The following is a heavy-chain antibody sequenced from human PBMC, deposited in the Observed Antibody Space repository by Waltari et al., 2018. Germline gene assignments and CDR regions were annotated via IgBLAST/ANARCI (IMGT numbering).Heavy chain of an antibody. V-gene: IGHV4-34*01. CDR2: INHGGST. J-gene: IGHJ4*02. CDR1: GGSFSGYY. D-gene: IGHD6-13*01. CDR3: ARVEQQLANDY. Sequence: QVQLQQWGAGLLKPSETLSLTCAVYGGSFSGYYWSWIRQPPGKGLEWIGEINHGGSTNYNPSLKSRVTISVDTSKNQFSLKLSSVTAADTAVYYCARVEQQLANDYWGQGTLVTVSS.